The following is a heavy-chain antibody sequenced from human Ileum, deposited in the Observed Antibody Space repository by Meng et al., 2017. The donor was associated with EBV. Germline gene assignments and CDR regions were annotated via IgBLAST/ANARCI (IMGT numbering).Heavy chain of an antibody. D-gene: IGHD3-10*02. CDR3: AKNRINMLD. CDR1: GGSISSYY. Sequence: QLTESGPGMVKLSETLSLTCTFSGGSISSYYWSWIRQPPGKGLEWIGYIYYSGSTNYNPSLKSRVTMPVDTSKNQFSLKLSSVTAADTAVYYCAKNRINMLDWGQGTLVTVSS. CDR2: IYYSGST. V-gene: IGHV4-59*01. J-gene: IGHJ4*02.